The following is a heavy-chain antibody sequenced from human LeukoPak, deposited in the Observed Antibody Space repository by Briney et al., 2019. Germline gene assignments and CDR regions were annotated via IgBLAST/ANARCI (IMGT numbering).Heavy chain of an antibody. CDR2: VGISSGNT. Sequence: GVSLRLSCAASGFTFIDYSMNWVRQAPGKGLEWISYVGISSGNTKYADSVKGRFTISGDSAKNSVFLQMNSLRVEDTAVYYCARDHRYAFDNWGQGTLVTVSS. CDR1: GFTFIDYS. CDR3: ARDHRYAFDN. J-gene: IGHJ4*02. D-gene: IGHD5-12*01. V-gene: IGHV3-48*04.